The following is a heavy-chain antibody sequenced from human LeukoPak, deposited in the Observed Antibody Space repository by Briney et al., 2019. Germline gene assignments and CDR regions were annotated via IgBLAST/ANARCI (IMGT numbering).Heavy chain of an antibody. D-gene: IGHD3-22*01. CDR1: GGSISSGSYY. V-gene: IGHV4-61*02. CDR2: IYTSGST. CDR3: ARVAYYYDSAGLYLNYFYGMDV. Sequence: PSETLSLTCTVSGGSISSGSYYWSWIRQPAGKGLEWIGRIYTSGSTNYNPSLKSRVTISVDTSKNQFSLKLSSVTAADTAVYYCARVAYYYDSAGLYLNYFYGMDVWGQGTTVTVSS. J-gene: IGHJ6*02.